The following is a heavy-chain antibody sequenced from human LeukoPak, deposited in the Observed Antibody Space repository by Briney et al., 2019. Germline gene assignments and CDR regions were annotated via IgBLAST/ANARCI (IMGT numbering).Heavy chain of an antibody. V-gene: IGHV3-53*01. CDR1: GFSFTDAW. D-gene: IGHD4-17*01. CDR2: IYSGGST. Sequence: GGSLRLSCAASGFSFTDAWMSWVRQAPGKGLEWVSVIYSGGSTYYADSVKGRFTISRDNSKNTLYLQMNSLRAEDTAVYYCARGLTTVTTTVDAFDIWGQGTMVTVSS. CDR3: ARGLTTVTTTVDAFDI. J-gene: IGHJ3*02.